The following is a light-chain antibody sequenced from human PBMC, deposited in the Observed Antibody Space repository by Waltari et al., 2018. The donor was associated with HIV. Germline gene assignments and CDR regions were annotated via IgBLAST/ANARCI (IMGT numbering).Light chain of an antibody. Sequence: QSALTQPASVSGSPGQSITISCTGTSSDVGGYKYVSWYKQHPGKAPKLMIYDVSNRPSGVSNRFSGSKSGNTASLTISGLQAEDEADYYCSSYTSSSTYVFGTGTKVTVL. J-gene: IGLJ1*01. CDR3: SSYTSSSTYV. CDR1: SSDVGGYKY. V-gene: IGLV2-14*03. CDR2: DVS.